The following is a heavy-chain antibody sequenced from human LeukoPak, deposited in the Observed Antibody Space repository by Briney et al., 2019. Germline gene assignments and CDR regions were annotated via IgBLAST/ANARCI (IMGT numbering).Heavy chain of an antibody. J-gene: IGHJ5*02. D-gene: IGHD3-3*01. CDR3: AKGDGVGRFDP. CDR2: IWYGGSNK. V-gene: IGHV3-30*02. CDR1: GFTFSSYG. Sequence: GGSLRLSCAASGFTFSSYGMHWVRQAPGKGLEWVAVIWYGGSNKYYADSVKGRFTISRDNSKNTLYLQMNSLRAEDTAVYYCAKGDGVGRFDPWGQGTLVTVSS.